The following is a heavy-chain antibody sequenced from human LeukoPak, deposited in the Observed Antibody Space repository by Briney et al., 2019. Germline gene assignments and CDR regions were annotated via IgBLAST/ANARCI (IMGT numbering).Heavy chain of an antibody. CDR3: TTFGVVILGSWFDP. CDR2: ISYDGNNK. D-gene: IGHD3-3*01. CDR1: GFTFTTYS. V-gene: IGHV3-30*03. Sequence: GGSLRLSCEASGFTFTTYSMTWVRQAPGKGLEWVAVISYDGNNKDYADSVKGRFTISRDNSKNTLYLQMNSLRTDDTAVYFCTTFGVVILGSWFDPWGQGTLVSVSS. J-gene: IGHJ5*02.